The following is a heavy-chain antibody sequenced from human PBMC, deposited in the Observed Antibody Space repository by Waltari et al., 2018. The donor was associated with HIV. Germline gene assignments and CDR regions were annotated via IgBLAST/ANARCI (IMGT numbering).Heavy chain of an antibody. Sequence: QVQLVESGGGVVQPGRSLRLSCAASGLTFSSYGMEWVAVISYEGSNKDYADSVKGRFTISRDNSKNKLYLQMSSLRAEDTAVYYCAKDKDSTVTTIFYYYGMDVWGQGTTVTISS. J-gene: IGHJ6*02. V-gene: IGHV3-30*18. CDR1: GLTFSSYG. CDR3: AKDKDSTVTTIFYYYGMDV. CDR2: ISYEGSNK. D-gene: IGHD4-17*01.